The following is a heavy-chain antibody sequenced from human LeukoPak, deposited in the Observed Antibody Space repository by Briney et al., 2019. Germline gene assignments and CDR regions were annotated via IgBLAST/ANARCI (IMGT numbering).Heavy chain of an antibody. CDR2: ISWNSGSI. J-gene: IGHJ5*02. CDR3: AKELLLNWFDP. CDR1: GLTFGDYA. Sequence: GGSLRLSCAASGLTFGDYAMHWVRQAPGKGLEWVSGISWNSGSIAYADSVKGRFTISRDNAKNSLYLQMNSLRAEDTALYYCAKELLLNWFDPWGQGTLVTVSS. V-gene: IGHV3-9*01.